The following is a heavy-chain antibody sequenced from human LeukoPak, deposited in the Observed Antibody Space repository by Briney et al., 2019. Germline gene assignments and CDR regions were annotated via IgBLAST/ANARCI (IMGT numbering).Heavy chain of an antibody. V-gene: IGHV1-2*02. J-gene: IGHJ3*02. D-gene: IGHD2-2*01. CDR2: INPNSGGT. CDR3: AKVVHGTAAFDI. Sequence: PVASVKVSCKASGYTFTDYYVHWVRQAPGQGLEWMGWINPNSGGTNYAQKFQGRVTMTRDTSISTAYMDLSRLRSDDTAVYYCAKVVHGTAAFDIWGQGTLVTVSS. CDR1: GYTFTDYY.